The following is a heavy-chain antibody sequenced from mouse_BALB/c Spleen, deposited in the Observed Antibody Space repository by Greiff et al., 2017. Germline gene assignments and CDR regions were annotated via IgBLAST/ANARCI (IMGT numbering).Heavy chain of an antibody. J-gene: IGHJ3*01. CDR3: ARGADDYDGAWFAY. Sequence: QVQLQQSGAELARPGASVKLSCKASGYTFTSYWMQWVKQRPGQGLEWIGAIYPGDGDTRYTQKFKGKATLTADKSSSTAYMQLSSLASEDSAVYYCARGADDYDGAWFAYWGQGTLVTVSA. CDR2: IYPGDGDT. CDR1: GYTFTSYW. V-gene: IGHV1-87*01. D-gene: IGHD2-4*01.